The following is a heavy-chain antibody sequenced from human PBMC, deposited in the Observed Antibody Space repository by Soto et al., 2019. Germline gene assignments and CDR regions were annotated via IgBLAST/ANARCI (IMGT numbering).Heavy chain of an antibody. D-gene: IGHD3-22*01. J-gene: IGHJ4*02. CDR2: IYYSGST. CDR1: GGSISSGGYY. V-gene: IGHV4-31*03. CDR3: ARVESYYYDSSGYFFPPYYFDY. Sequence: SETLSLTCTVSGGSISSGGYYWSWIRQHPGKGLEWIGYIYYSGSTYYNPSLKSRVTISVDTSKNQFSLKLSSVTAADTAVYYCARVESYYYDSSGYFFPPYYFDYWGQGTLVTVSS.